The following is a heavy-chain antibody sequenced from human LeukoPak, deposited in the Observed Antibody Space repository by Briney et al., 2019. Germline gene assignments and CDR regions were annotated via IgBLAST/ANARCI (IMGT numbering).Heavy chain of an antibody. CDR2: IWYDGSNK. Sequence: GRSLRLSCAASGFTFSSYGMHWVRQAPGKGLEWVAVIWYDGSNKYYADSVKGRFTISRDNSENTLYLQMNSLRAEDTAVYYCARDGRGYFDYWGQGTLVTVSS. CDR3: ARDGRGYFDY. V-gene: IGHV3-33*01. CDR1: GFTFSSYG. D-gene: IGHD3-10*01. J-gene: IGHJ4*02.